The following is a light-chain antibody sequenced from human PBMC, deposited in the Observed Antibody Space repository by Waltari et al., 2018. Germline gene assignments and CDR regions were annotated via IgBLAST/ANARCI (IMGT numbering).Light chain of an antibody. V-gene: IGKV3-20*01. J-gene: IGKJ1*01. CDR1: QSVGSS. CDR3: QHYVRLPVT. Sequence: EIVLTQSPGTLSLSPGERATLSCWASQSVGSSLAWYQQKRGQAPRLLNYGASTRATGIPDRFSGSGSGTDFSLTISRLEPEDFAVYYCQHYVRLPVTFGQGTKVEI. CDR2: GAS.